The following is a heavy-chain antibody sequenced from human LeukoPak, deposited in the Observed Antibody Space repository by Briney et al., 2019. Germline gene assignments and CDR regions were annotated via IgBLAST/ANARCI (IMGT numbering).Heavy chain of an antibody. D-gene: IGHD5-24*01. CDR2: IWYDGSNK. Sequence: GGSLRLSCAASGLTFRNYGMHWVRQAPGKGLEWVAIIWYDGSNKYYADSVKGRFTISRDNSKNTLYLQMSSLRAEDTAVYYYAKRGERDGLYYFDSWGQGTLVTVSS. J-gene: IGHJ4*02. CDR1: GLTFRNYG. V-gene: IGHV3-30*02. CDR3: AKRGERDGLYYFDS.